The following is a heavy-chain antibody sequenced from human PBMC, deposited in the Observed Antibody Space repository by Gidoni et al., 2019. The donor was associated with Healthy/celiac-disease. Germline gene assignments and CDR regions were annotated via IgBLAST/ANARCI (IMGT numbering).Heavy chain of an antibody. D-gene: IGHD6-13*01. CDR1: GYTFPSYD. CDR3: ARGLFPLELAAAGTNY. CDR2: MNPNSGNT. J-gene: IGHJ4*02. V-gene: IGHV1-8*02. Sequence: QVQLVQSGAEVKKPGASVKVSCKASGYTFPSYDINWVRQVTGQGLEWMGWMNPNSGNTGYAQKFQGSGTMTRNNSISTAYMELSSLRSEDTAVYYCARGLFPLELAAAGTNYWGQGTLVTVSS.